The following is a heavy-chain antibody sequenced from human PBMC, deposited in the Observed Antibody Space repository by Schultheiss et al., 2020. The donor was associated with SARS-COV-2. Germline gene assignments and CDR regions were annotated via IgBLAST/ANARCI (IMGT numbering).Heavy chain of an antibody. CDR2: INPNSGGT. CDR3: ASQSPWVVKYSSSPQRFDP. Sequence: ASVKVSCKASGYTFTSYDINWVRQATGQGLEWMGRINPNSGGTNYAQKFQGRVTMTRDTSISTAYMELSSLRSEDTAVYYCASQSPWVVKYSSSPQRFDPWGQGALVTVSS. J-gene: IGHJ5*02. CDR1: GYTFTSYD. D-gene: IGHD6-6*01. V-gene: IGHV1-2*06.